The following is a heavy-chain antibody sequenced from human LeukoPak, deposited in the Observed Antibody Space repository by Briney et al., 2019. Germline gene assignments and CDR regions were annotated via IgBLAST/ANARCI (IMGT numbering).Heavy chain of an antibody. CDR1: GFTFSSYA. D-gene: IGHD3-10*01. V-gene: IGHV3-23*01. Sequence: PGGSLRLSCAASGFTFSSYAMSWVRQAPGKGLEWVSAISGSGGSTYYADSVKGRFTISRDNSKNTLYLQMNSLRAEDTAVYYCATPYTMVRGVSYYGMDVWGKGTTVTVSS. CDR2: ISGSGGST. CDR3: ATPYTMVRGVSYYGMDV. J-gene: IGHJ6*04.